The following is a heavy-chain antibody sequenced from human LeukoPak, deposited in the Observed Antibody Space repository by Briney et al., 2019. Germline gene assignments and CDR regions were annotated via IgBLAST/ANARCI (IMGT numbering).Heavy chain of an antibody. D-gene: IGHD1-26*01. Sequence: GGSLRLSCAASGFTFSSYAMSWVRQAPGKGLEWVSAISGSGGSTYYADSVKGRFTISRDNSKNTLYLQMNSLRAEDTAVYYCAKPLGDSGSYYIFDYWGQGTLVTVSS. J-gene: IGHJ4*02. CDR3: AKPLGDSGSYYIFDY. V-gene: IGHV3-23*01. CDR2: ISGSGGST. CDR1: GFTFSSYA.